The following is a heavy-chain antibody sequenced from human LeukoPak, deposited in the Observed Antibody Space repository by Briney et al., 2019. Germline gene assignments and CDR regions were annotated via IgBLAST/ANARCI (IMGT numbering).Heavy chain of an antibody. D-gene: IGHD1-14*01. CDR1: GFTFSSYA. V-gene: IGHV3-30-3*01. Sequence: GGSLRLSCAASGFTFSSYAMHWVRQAPGKGLEWVAVISYDGSNKYYADSVKGRFTISRDNSKNTLYLQMNSLRAEDTAVYYCASAQPRNIWGQGTMVTVSS. J-gene: IGHJ3*02. CDR2: ISYDGSNK. CDR3: ASAQPRNI.